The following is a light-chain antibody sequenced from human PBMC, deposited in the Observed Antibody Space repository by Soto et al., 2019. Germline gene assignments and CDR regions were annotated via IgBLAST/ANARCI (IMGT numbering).Light chain of an antibody. J-gene: IGKJ1*01. Sequence: EIVLTQSPGTLSLSPGERATLSCRASQSVSSYYLAWYQQKPGQAPRLLIYAASSRATGIPDRFSGGGSGTDFTLTISRLEPEDFVVYYCQQGGSSPRTFGQGTKVEIK. V-gene: IGKV3-20*01. CDR1: QSVSSYY. CDR3: QQGGSSPRT. CDR2: AAS.